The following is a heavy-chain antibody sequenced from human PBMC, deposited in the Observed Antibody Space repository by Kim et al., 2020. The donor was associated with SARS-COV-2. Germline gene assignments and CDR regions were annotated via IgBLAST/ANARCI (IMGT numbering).Heavy chain of an antibody. CDR3: AGPNWGSGWYFDY. Sequence: ASVKVSCKASGYTFTSYAMNWVRQAPGQGLAWMGWINTNSGNPTYAQGFTGRFVFSLDTSVSTAYLQISSLKAEDTAVYYCAGPNWGSGWYFDYWGQGTLVTVSS. V-gene: IGHV7-4-1*02. D-gene: IGHD6-19*01. J-gene: IGHJ4*02. CDR2: INTNSGNP. CDR1: GYTFTSYA.